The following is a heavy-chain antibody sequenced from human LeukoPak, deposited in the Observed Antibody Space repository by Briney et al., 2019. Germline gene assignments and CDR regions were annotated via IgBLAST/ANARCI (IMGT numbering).Heavy chain of an antibody. CDR2: IYHSGST. J-gene: IGHJ4*02. Sequence: SQTLSLTCGVSGGSISSRVYAWSWIRQPRVKGLDCIGYIYHSGSTYYNPSLKGRVTISVDRSKNQFSLKLSSVTAADTAVYYCARAPFLRRMLGFDYWGQGTLVTVSS. V-gene: IGHV4-30-2*01. CDR1: GGSISSRVYA. D-gene: IGHD2/OR15-2a*01. CDR3: ARAPFLRRMLGFDY.